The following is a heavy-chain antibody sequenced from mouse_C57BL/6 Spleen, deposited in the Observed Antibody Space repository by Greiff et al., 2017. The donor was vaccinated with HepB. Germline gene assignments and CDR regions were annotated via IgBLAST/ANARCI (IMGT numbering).Heavy chain of an antibody. CDR2: ISGGGGNT. J-gene: IGHJ3*01. CDR3: ARQTGSSPAWFAY. D-gene: IGHD1-1*01. CDR1: GFTFSSYT. V-gene: IGHV5-9*01. Sequence: EVMLVESGGGLVKPGGSLKLSCAASGFTFSSYTMSWVRQTPEKRLEWVATISGGGGNTYYPDSVKGRFTISRDNAKNTLYLQMSSLRSEDTALYYCARQTGSSPAWFAYWGQGTLVTVSA.